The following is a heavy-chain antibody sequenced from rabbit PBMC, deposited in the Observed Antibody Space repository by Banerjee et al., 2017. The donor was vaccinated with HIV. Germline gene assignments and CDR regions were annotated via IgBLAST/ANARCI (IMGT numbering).Heavy chain of an antibody. CDR3: ARDPAGREDFNL. V-gene: IGHV1S45*01. CDR2: IGTGSGST. Sequence: QEQLVESGGDLVKPGASLTLPCKASGFSFRSGYSLCWVRQAPGKGLEWIGCIGTGSGSTYYASWAKGRFTVSKTSSTTVTLQMTSLTAADTATYFCARDPAGREDFNLWGQGILVTVS. D-gene: IGHD4-2*01. J-gene: IGHJ4*01. CDR1: GFSFRSGYS.